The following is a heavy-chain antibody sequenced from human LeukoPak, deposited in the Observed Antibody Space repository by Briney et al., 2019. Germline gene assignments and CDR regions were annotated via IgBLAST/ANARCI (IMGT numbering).Heavy chain of an antibody. CDR3: ASGQGGDYYDSSGYHPDYFDY. Sequence: GASVEVSCKASGGTFSSYAISWVRQAPGQGLEWMGGIIPIFGTANYAQKFQGRVTITTDESTSTAYMELSSLRSEDTAVYYCASGQGGDYYDSSGYHPDYFDYWGQGTLVTVSS. D-gene: IGHD3-22*01. CDR2: IIPIFGTA. V-gene: IGHV1-69*05. J-gene: IGHJ4*02. CDR1: GGTFSSYA.